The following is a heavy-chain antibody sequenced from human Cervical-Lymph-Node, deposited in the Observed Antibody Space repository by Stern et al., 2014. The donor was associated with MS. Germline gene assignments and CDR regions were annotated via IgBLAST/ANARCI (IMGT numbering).Heavy chain of an antibody. CDR2: INPSGGST. Sequence: QEQLVQSGAEVKKPGASVKVSCKASGYTFTNYYMHWVRQALGQGLEWMGIINPSGGSTSYAQKFQGRVTMTRDTSTSTVYMELSSLRSDDTAVYYCAREVAGHRLAMMDVWGQGTTVTVSS. J-gene: IGHJ6*02. V-gene: IGHV1-46*01. CDR1: GYTFTNYY. D-gene: IGHD6-19*01. CDR3: AREVAGHRLAMMDV.